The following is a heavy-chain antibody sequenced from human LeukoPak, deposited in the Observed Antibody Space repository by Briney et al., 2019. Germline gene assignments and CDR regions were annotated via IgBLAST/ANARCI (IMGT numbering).Heavy chain of an antibody. J-gene: IGHJ4*02. D-gene: IGHD2-15*01. CDR1: VFTLDDYG. CDR2: INWNGGST. Sequence: GGSLSLPCAASVFTLDDYGISWVRHAPAKALEWGSGINWNGGSTGYADSAKGRFTISRDNAKNSLYLKMNSLSAEDTALYYCARSVAASRDYWGQGTVVTVTA. CDR3: ARSVAASRDY. V-gene: IGHV3-20*04.